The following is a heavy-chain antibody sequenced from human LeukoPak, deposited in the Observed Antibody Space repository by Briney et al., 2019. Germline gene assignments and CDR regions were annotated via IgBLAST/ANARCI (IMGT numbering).Heavy chain of an antibody. CDR3: AKDAVTWSGELLTLPDY. CDR2: ISHDGSNK. J-gene: IGHJ4*02. D-gene: IGHD3-10*01. CDR1: GFTFSSYC. Sequence: PWRSLRLSCAASGFTFSSYCMHLVRQAPGKGLEWVAVISHDGSNKYYADSVKGRFTISIYNSKNTLYLQMNSLRAEDTAVYYCAKDAVTWSGELLTLPDYWGQGTLVTVSS. V-gene: IGHV3-30*18.